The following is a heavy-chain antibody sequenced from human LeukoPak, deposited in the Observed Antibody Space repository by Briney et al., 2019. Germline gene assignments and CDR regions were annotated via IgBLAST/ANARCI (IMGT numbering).Heavy chain of an antibody. Sequence: PSETLSLTCTVSGGSISSYYWGWIRQPPGKGLEWIGSIYYSGSTYYNPSLKSRVTISVDTSKNQFSLKLSSVTAADTAVYYCARDSRERYFDWSGGWFDPWGQGTLVTVSS. CDR2: IYYSGST. J-gene: IGHJ5*02. CDR3: ARDSRERYFDWSGGWFDP. D-gene: IGHD3-9*01. V-gene: IGHV4-39*07. CDR1: GGSISSYY.